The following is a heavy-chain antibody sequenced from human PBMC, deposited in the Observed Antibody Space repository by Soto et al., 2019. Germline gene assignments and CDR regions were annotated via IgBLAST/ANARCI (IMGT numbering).Heavy chain of an antibody. V-gene: IGHV4-59*01. CDR1: GGSISSYY. D-gene: IGHD4-17*01. CDR2: IYYSGST. J-gene: IGHJ4*02. CDR3: ARDPGDDYGDYFDY. Sequence: SETLSLTCTVSGGSISSYYWSWIRQPPGKGLEWIGYIYYSGSTNYNPSLKSRVTISVDTSKNQFSLKLSSVTAADTAVYYCARDPGDDYGDYFDYWGQGTLVTVSS.